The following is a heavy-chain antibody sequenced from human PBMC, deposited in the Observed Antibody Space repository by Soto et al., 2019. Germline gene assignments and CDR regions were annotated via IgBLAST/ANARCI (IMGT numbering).Heavy chain of an antibody. CDR2: IYGGGNGP. V-gene: IGHV3-23*01. D-gene: IGHD2-2*03. CDR3: AKMEGMDPWAYSFDY. Sequence: EVQVLESGGGLVQPGGSLRLSCAATGFTFSDFAMSWVRQAPGKGLEWVSRIYGGGNGPHYADSVKGRVTISRDNSKNTLYLQMNRLRAEDTAVYYCAKMEGMDPWAYSFDYWGQGTLVTVSP. CDR1: GFTFSDFA. J-gene: IGHJ4*02.